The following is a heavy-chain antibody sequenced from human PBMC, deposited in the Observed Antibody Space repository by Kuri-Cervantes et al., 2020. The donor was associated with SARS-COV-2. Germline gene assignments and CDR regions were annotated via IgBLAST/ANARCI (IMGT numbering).Heavy chain of an antibody. J-gene: IGHJ5*02. CDR2: INSNTGAT. Sequence: ASVKVSCKASGYTFSAYYIHWIRQAPGQGLEWMGWINSNTGATTYAQKFQGRVSMARDTSTSTVYMGLNRLRSDDTAIYYCARGPPLQRLRGFDPWGQGTLVTVSS. CDR1: GYTFSAYY. V-gene: IGHV1-2*02. D-gene: IGHD5/OR15-5a*01. CDR3: ARGPPLQRLRGFDP.